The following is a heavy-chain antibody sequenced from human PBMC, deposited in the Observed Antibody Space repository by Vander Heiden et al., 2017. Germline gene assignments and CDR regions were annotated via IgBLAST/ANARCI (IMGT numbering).Heavy chain of an antibody. Sequence: QVQLQQWGAGLLKPSETLSLTCAVYGGSFSVYYWSWYRQPQGKGLEWIGEINHSGRTNSNPSLKSRVTISVDTSKNQFSLKLSSVTAADTAVYYCARGGGGITMVRGVIITDKYYYYYGMDVWGQGTTVTVSS. V-gene: IGHV4-34*01. CDR3: ARGGGGITMVRGVIITDKYYYYYGMDV. D-gene: IGHD3-10*01. CDR1: GGSFSVYY. CDR2: INHSGRT. J-gene: IGHJ6*02.